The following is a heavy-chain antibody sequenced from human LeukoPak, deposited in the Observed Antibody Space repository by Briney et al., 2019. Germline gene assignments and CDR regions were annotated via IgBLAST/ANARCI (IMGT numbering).Heavy chain of an antibody. J-gene: IGHJ4*02. CDR2: ISWNSDSI. CDR3: AKAHMVRGVFYPFDY. V-gene: IGHV3-9*01. D-gene: IGHD3-10*01. Sequence: PGGSLRLSCAASGFTFDDYAMHWVRQAPGKGLEWVSGISWNSDSIGYADSVKGRFTISRDNAKNSLYLQMNSLRAEDTALYYCAKAHMVRGVFYPFDYWGQGTLVTVSS. CDR1: GFTFDDYA.